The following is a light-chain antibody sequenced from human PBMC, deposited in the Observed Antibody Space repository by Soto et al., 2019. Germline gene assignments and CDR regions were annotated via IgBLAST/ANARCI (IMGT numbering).Light chain of an antibody. J-gene: IGLJ1*01. CDR3: GTWDSSLSAYV. Sequence: QSVLTQPPSVSAAPGQKVTISCSGSSSNIGNNYVSWYQQLQGTAPKLLIYYNNKRPSGIPDRFSGSKSGTSATLGITGLQTGDEADYYCGTWDSSLSAYVFGTGTQLTVL. V-gene: IGLV1-51*01. CDR1: SSNIGNNY. CDR2: YNN.